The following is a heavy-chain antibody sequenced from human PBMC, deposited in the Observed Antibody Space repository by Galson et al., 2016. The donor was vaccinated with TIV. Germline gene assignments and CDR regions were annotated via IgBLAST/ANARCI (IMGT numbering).Heavy chain of an antibody. J-gene: IGHJ3*01. CDR3: ARDPNGDWIGAFDF. CDR1: GFTFNKYA. V-gene: IGHV3-23*01. Sequence: LRLSCAASGFTFNKYAMIWVRQAPGKGLEWVSAVHAGGGGASYSDSVKGRFTISRDNSRNTLFLQMSSLTVEDTAVYFCARDPNGDWIGAFDFWGRGIMVTVSS. CDR2: VHAGGGGA. D-gene: IGHD4-17*01.